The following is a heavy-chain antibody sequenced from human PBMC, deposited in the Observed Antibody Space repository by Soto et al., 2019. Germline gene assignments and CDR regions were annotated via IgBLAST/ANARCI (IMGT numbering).Heavy chain of an antibody. CDR2: ISYDGSNK. V-gene: IGHV3-30*18. Sequence: PGGSLRLSCAASGFTFSSYGMHWVRQAPGKGLEWVAVISYDGSNKYYADSVKGRFTISRDNSKNTLYLQMNSLRAEDTAVYYCAKPVLRYFDCLSYFDYCGQGTLITVSS. CDR1: GFTFSSYG. CDR3: AKPVLRYFDCLSYFDY. D-gene: IGHD3-9*01. J-gene: IGHJ4*02.